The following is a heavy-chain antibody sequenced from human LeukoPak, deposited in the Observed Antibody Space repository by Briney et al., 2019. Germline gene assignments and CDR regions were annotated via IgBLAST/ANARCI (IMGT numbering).Heavy chain of an antibody. Sequence: GGSLRLSCAASGFSVSSNYMSWVRQAPGKGLEWVSVFYRADFTSHPDSVKGIFSISRDNSKNMLYLQMNSLRAEDTAVYYCARGITGYSGYDFWGQGTLVTVSS. V-gene: IGHV3-66*01. J-gene: IGHJ4*02. CDR3: ARGITGYSGYDF. CDR1: GFSVSSNY. D-gene: IGHD5-12*01. CDR2: FYRADFT.